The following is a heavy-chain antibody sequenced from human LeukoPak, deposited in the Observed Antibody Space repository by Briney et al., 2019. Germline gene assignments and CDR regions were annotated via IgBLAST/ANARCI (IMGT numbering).Heavy chain of an antibody. D-gene: IGHD3-3*01. V-gene: IGHV1-8*01. Sequence: ASVKVSCKASGYTFTSYDINWVRQATGQGLEWMGWMNPNSGNTGYAQKFQGRVAMTRNTSISTAYMELSSLRSEDTAVYYCARVDGVTPDAFDIWGQGTMVTVSS. CDR2: MNPNSGNT. J-gene: IGHJ3*02. CDR1: GYTFTSYD. CDR3: ARVDGVTPDAFDI.